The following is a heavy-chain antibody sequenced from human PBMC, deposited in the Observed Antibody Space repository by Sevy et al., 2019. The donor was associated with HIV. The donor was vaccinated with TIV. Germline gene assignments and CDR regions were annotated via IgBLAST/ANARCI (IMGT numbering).Heavy chain of an antibody. J-gene: IGHJ4*02. CDR3: SRDIHGDHGGY. Sequence: GGSLRLSCSASGFNFSTYAMHWVRQTPGKGLEWVAVISSDVSRKYYAASVRGRFAISRDNSKNTLSLQMSSLRAEDTAVYYWSRDIHGDHGGYWGQGTLVTVSS. V-gene: IGHV3-30*09. CDR1: GFNFSTYA. D-gene: IGHD3-10*01. CDR2: ISSDVSRK.